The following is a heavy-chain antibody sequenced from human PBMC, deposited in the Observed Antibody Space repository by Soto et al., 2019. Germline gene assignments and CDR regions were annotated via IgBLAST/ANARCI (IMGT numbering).Heavy chain of an antibody. CDR2: IYYSGST. J-gene: IGHJ4*02. D-gene: IGHD2-15*01. Sequence: PSETPSITCTVSGGSVCSGSYDGSWIRQPPGKGLEWIGYIYYSGSTNYNPSLKTRLTISLDTSKNQFSLKLSSVTAADTAVYYCAKGYCSGGSCYGFDYWGQGTLVTVSS. CDR3: AKGYCSGGSCYGFDY. CDR1: GGSVCSGSYD. V-gene: IGHV4-61*01.